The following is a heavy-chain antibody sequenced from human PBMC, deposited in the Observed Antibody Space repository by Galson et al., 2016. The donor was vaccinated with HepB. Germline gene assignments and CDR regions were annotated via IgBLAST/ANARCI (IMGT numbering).Heavy chain of an antibody. Sequence: LRPSCAASGFTFSSYWMSWVRQAPGKGLEWVANIKQDGSEKYYVDSVKGRFTISRDNAKNSLYLQMNSLRAEDTAVYYCARDLLNLAAPDYWGQGTLVTVSS. CDR2: IKQDGSEK. CDR3: ARDLLNLAAPDY. V-gene: IGHV3-7*03. CDR1: GFTFSSYW. D-gene: IGHD6-13*01. J-gene: IGHJ4*02.